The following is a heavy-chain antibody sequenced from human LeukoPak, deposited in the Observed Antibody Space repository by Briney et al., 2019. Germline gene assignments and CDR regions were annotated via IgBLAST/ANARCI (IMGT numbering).Heavy chain of an antibody. Sequence: KPSDPLSLICTLCGDFNSRYYWRWIRQPPGKGLEWIGYMYYRGSHNYHTSLKSRVPRSEERSKNQFALKLSAVTAAATAGDYGARNNRYCSGGSCYGCRGQGTLDTVS. D-gene: IGHD2-15*01. CDR3: ARNNRYCSGGSCYGC. J-gene: IGHJ1*01. CDR2: MYYRGSH. CDR1: GDFNSRYY. V-gene: IGHV4-59*07.